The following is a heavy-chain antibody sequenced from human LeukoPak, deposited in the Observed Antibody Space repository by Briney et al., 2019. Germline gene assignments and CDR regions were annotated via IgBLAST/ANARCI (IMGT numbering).Heavy chain of an antibody. CDR2: IGSAGDT. V-gene: IGHV3-13*01. Sequence: GGSLRLSCPASGYTFRTYDMHWVRQATGKGLEWVSSIGSAGDTYYAGSVKGRFTISRENVKNSLYLQMNGLRDGDTAVYYCVRGGDIGFDYWGQGTLVTVSS. J-gene: IGHJ4*02. CDR1: GYTFRTYD. D-gene: IGHD3-16*01. CDR3: VRGGDIGFDY.